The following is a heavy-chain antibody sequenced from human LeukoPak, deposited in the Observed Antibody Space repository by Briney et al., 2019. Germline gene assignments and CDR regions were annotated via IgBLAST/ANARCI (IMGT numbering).Heavy chain of an antibody. V-gene: IGHV4-34*01. J-gene: IGHJ5*02. Sequence: SETLSLTCAVYGGSFSGYYWSWIRQPPGKGLEWIGEINHSGSTNYNPSLKSRVTISVDTSKNQFSLKLSSVTAADTAVYYCARGYCSGGSCYSGRWNWFDPWGQGTLVTVSS. CDR1: GGSFSGYY. CDR3: ARGYCSGGSCYSGRWNWFDP. CDR2: INHSGST. D-gene: IGHD2-15*01.